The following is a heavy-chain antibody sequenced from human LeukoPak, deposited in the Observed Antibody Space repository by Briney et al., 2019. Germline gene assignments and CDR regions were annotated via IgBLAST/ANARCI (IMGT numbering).Heavy chain of an antibody. J-gene: IGHJ5*02. Sequence: KPSQTLSLTCTVSGGSISSGGNYCSWIRQHPGKGLEWIGYIYYSGSTYYNPSLKSRVTISLDTSKNQFSLKLTSVTAADTAVYYCARDRWFDPWGQGTLVTVSS. CDR1: GGSISSGGNY. CDR2: IYYSGST. CDR3: ARDRWFDP. V-gene: IGHV4-31*03.